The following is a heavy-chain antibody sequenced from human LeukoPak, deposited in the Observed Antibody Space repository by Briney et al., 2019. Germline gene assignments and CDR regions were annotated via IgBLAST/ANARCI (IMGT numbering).Heavy chain of an antibody. CDR1: GGSISSYF. V-gene: IGHV4-4*07. Sequence: PSETLSLTCTVSGGSISSYFWSWIRQPAGKGLEWFGRIYTSGSTNYNPSLKSRVTMSVDTSKNQFSLKLSSVTAADTAVYYCARERVVGDYYDSSGYMDYWGQGTLVTVSS. D-gene: IGHD3-22*01. J-gene: IGHJ4*02. CDR2: IYTSGST. CDR3: ARERVVGDYYDSSGYMDY.